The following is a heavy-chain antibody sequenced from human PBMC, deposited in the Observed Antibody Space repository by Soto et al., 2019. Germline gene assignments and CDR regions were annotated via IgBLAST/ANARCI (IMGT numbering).Heavy chain of an antibody. V-gene: IGHV4-34*01. CDR1: GGSFSGYY. Sequence: SETLSLTCAVYGGSFSGYYWSWIRQPPGKGLEWIGEINHSGSTNYNPSLKSRVTISVDTSKNQFSLKLRSVTAADTAVYYCARGVPGYSSSWYAYWSQGTLVTVSS. J-gene: IGHJ4*02. CDR2: INHSGST. CDR3: ARGVPGYSSSWYAY. D-gene: IGHD6-13*01.